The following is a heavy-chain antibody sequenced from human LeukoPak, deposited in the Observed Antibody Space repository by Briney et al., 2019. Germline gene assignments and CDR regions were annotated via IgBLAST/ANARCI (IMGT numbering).Heavy chain of an antibody. J-gene: IGHJ4*02. CDR3: AKDRSYSGFSGRGAYFDY. D-gene: IGHD3-10*01. CDR2: ISGGGGGT. Sequence: PGGSLRLSCAASGFTFSSYAMSWVRQAPGKGLEWVSAISGGGGGTFYADSVKGRFTISRDNSKNTLYLEVNSLRAEDTAVYYCAKDRSYSGFSGRGAYFDYWGQGTLVTVYS. CDR1: GFTFSSYA. V-gene: IGHV3-23*01.